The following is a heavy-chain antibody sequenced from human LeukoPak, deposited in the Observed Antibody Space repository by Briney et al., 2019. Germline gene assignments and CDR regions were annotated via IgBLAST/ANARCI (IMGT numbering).Heavy chain of an antibody. Sequence: PSETLSLTCKVSGYFISSGHYWGWIRQAPGKGLEWIGSVYHSGSTYYNPSLKSRVTISFDKSKNHFSLDLSSVTAADTAVYYCARAPTVMGAFDIWGEGTMVTVSS. CDR1: GYFISSGHY. J-gene: IGHJ3*02. CDR3: ARAPTVMGAFDI. CDR2: VYHSGST. D-gene: IGHD5-18*01. V-gene: IGHV4-38-2*02.